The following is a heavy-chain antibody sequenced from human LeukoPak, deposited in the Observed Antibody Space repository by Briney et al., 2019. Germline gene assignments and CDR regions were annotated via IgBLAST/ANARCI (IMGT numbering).Heavy chain of an antibody. D-gene: IGHD2-21*01. Sequence: PGGSLRLSCAASGFTFSSYSMNWVRQAPGKGLEWVSSISSSSSYIYYADSVKGRFTISRDNAKNSLYLQMNSLRAEDTAVYYCAGDRGRIHPFDPWGQGTLVTVSS. CDR3: AGDRGRIHPFDP. CDR2: ISSSSSYI. CDR1: GFTFSSYS. J-gene: IGHJ5*02. V-gene: IGHV3-21*01.